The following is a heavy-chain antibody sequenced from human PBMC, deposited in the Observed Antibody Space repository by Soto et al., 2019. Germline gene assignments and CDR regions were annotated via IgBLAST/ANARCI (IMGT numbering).Heavy chain of an antibody. CDR3: VRQGIDYLHGLVDV. V-gene: IGHV4-59*08. CDR1: SGPDRSHN. J-gene: IGHJ6*02. Sequence: QVQLQQSGPRLVKPSETLSLTCTVSSGPDRSHNWCWIRQPPGRGQEWIGYVYYTGDTAYNPCLRSRVSISADPSTNDICLILSAVTAANTAVYYCVRQGIDYLHGLVDVWGQGTTVSVSS. CDR2: VYYTGDT. D-gene: IGHD4-17*01.